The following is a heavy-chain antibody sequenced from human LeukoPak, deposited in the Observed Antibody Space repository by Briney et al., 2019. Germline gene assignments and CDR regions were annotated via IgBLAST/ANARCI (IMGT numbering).Heavy chain of an antibody. CDR3: ARGNDNIWGSYPSGF. D-gene: IGHD3-16*02. J-gene: IGHJ4*02. CDR1: GYTFTAYY. CDR2: INPTRAGT. Sequence: ASVKVSCKASGYTFTAYYMHWVRQAPGQGLEWMGWINPTRAGTKYAQKFQDRVTLTRDTSIHTAFMGLSRLRSDDTAVYYCARGNDNIWGSYPSGFWGQGTLVTVSS. V-gene: IGHV1-2*02.